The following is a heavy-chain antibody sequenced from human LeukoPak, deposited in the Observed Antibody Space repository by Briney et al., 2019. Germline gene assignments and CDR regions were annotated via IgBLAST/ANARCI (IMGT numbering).Heavy chain of an antibody. Sequence: GGSLRLSCAASGFTFSSYSMSWVRQAPGKGLGWVSAISGSGGSTYYADSVNGRFTISRNNSNNTLYLQTNSLIAEHTAVFYCAKVGVTMVRAYYYYGMDVWGQGTTVTAAS. CDR1: GFTFSSYS. J-gene: IGHJ6*02. CDR2: ISGSGGST. CDR3: AKVGVTMVRAYYYYGMDV. V-gene: IGHV3-23*01. D-gene: IGHD3-10*01.